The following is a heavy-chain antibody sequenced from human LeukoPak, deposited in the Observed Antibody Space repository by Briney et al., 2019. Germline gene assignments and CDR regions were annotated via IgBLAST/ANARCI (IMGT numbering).Heavy chain of an antibody. J-gene: IGHJ4*02. CDR3: AKWGDYDVLTGYYVSDY. D-gene: IGHD3-9*01. CDR2: ITGSGGNT. Sequence: GGSLRLSCAASGFTFSNDAMSWVRQAPGKGLEWVSAITGSGGNTYYADSVKGRFTISRDNSKNTVFLQMNGLRAEDTAVYYCAKWGDYDVLTGYYVSDYWGQGTLVTVSS. V-gene: IGHV3-23*01. CDR1: GFTFSNDA.